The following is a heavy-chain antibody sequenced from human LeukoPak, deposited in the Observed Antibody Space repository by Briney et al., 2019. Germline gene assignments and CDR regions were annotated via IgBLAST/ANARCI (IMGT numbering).Heavy chain of an antibody. J-gene: IGHJ4*02. CDR3: VRAGGPRKWYFDY. V-gene: IGHV1-69*13. D-gene: IGHD1-14*01. Sequence: SVKVSCKASGDTFNTYDILWVRQAPGQGLEWMGGINPVFGTTKSAQKFQGRVTITADESTRITYMELTSLRSEDTAVYYCVRAGGPRKWYFDYWGQGTTVIVSS. CDR1: GDTFNTYD. CDR2: INPVFGTT.